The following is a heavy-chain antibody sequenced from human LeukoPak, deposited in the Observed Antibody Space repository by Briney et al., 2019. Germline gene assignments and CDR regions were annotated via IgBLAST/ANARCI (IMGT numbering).Heavy chain of an antibody. CDR1: GFTFSSYA. V-gene: IGHV3-23*01. CDR2: ISGSGGST. J-gene: IGHJ4*02. D-gene: IGHD2-15*01. CDR3: AKAFMIVVVVAAPFDY. Sequence: GGSLRLSCAASGFTFSSYAMSWVRQAPGKGLEWVSAISGSGGSTYYADSVKGRFTISRDNPKNTLYLQMNSLRAEDTAVYYCAKAFMIVVVVAAPFDYWGQGTLVTVSS.